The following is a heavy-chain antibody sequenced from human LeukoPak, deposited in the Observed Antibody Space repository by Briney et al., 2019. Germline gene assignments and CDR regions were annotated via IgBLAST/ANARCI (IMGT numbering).Heavy chain of an antibody. CDR2: IRSKAYGGTT. J-gene: IGHJ6*03. V-gene: IGHV3-49*04. CDR3: TRAYYYYYMDV. CDR1: GFTFGDYA. Sequence: GSLRLSCTASGFTFGDYAMSWVRQAPGKGLEWVGFIRSKAYGGTTEYAASVKGRFTISRDDSKSIAYLQMNSLKTGDTAVYYCTRAYYYYYMDVWGKGTTVTISS.